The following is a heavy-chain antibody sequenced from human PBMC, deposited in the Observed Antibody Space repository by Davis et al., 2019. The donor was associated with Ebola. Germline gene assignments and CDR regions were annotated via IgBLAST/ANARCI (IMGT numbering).Heavy chain of an antibody. J-gene: IGHJ4*02. D-gene: IGHD3-22*01. V-gene: IGHV1-46*01. Sequence: AASVKVSCKASGYTFTSYYTHWVRQAPGQGLEWMGIINPSGGSTSYAQKFQGRVTMTRDTSTSTVYMELSSLRSEDTAVYYCASSYYYDSSGYSFDYWGQGTLVTVSS. CDR1: GYTFTSYY. CDR2: INPSGGST. CDR3: ASSYYYDSSGYSFDY.